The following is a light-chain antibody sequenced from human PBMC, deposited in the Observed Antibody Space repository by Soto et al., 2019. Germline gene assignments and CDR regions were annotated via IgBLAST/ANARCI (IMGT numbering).Light chain of an antibody. CDR3: QLRGNWPPYT. CDR1: QSVSSY. CDR2: DAS. Sequence: IVLTQSPGTLSLSPGERATLSCRASQSVSSYIAWYQHKPGQAPRLLIYDASNRATGAPARFRGSGSGTDFTLTISKLEPEDFATYYCQLRGNWPPYTFGQGTKLEIK. J-gene: IGKJ2*01. V-gene: IGKV3-11*01.